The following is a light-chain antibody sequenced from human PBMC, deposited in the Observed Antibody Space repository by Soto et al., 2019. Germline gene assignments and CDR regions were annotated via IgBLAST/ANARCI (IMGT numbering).Light chain of an antibody. CDR1: QSVSSSY. J-gene: IGKJ1*01. CDR2: GTS. V-gene: IGKV3-15*01. Sequence: EIVLTQSPGTLSLSPGERATLSCRASQSVSSSYLAWYQQKPGQAPRLLIFGTSTRATGIPARFSGSGSGTDFTLTISSVQSDDFAVYYCQQYTNRPPWTFGQGTKVDMK. CDR3: QQYTNRPPWT.